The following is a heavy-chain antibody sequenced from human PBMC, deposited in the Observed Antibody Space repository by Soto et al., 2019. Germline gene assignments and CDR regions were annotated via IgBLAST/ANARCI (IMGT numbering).Heavy chain of an antibody. CDR3: AREYGRLDY. V-gene: IGHV3-11*06. CDR2: ISSSSTYT. CDR1: GFTFSDYY. Sequence: PGGSLRLSXAASGFTFSDYYMSWIRQAPGKGLEWLSYISSSSTYTNYADSVKGRFTISRDNAKNSLYLQMNSLRADDTAVYYCAREYGRLDYWGQGTLVTVSS. D-gene: IGHD4-17*01. J-gene: IGHJ4*02.